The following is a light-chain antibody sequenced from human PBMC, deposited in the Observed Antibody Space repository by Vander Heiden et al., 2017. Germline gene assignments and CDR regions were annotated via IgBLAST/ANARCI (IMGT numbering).Light chain of an antibody. CDR2: EVS. Sequence: QSALTQPPSASRSPGQSVTISCTGTSRDVGGYDYVSWYQQHPGKVPKLIIYEVSKRPSGVPDRFSASKSGNTASLTVSGLQAEDEAEYYCSSYAGYNNYYVFGTGTKVTVL. V-gene: IGLV2-8*02. J-gene: IGLJ1*01. CDR3: SSYAGYNNYYV. CDR1: SRDVGGYDY.